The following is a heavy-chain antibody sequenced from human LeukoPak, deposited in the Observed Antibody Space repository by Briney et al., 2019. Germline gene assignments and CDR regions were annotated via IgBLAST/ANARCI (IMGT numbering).Heavy chain of an antibody. CDR3: ARDDYGDYYFDY. D-gene: IGHD4-17*01. CDR1: GGSFSGYY. V-gene: IGHV4-31*11. CDR2: IYCSGST. J-gene: IGHJ4*02. Sequence: SETLSLTCAVDGGSFSGYYWSWIRQHPGKGLEWIGYIYCSGSTYYNPSLKSRVTISVDTSKNQFSLKLSSVTAADTAVYYCARDDYGDYYFDYWGQGTLVTVSS.